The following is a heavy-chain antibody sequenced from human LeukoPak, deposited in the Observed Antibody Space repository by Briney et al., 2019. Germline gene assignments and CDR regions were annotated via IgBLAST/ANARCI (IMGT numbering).Heavy chain of an antibody. V-gene: IGHV1-18*01. CDR3: ARDYSGQWEQLTGWWIDP. CDR1: GYTFTSYG. J-gene: IGHJ5*02. D-gene: IGHD1-26*01. Sequence: GASVKVSCKTSGYTFTSYGISWVRQAPGQGLEWMGWISAYNGNTNYAQKVQGRVTMTRDMSTRTVYMELSDLRPEDTALYYCARDYSGQWEQLTGWWIDPWGQGTLVIVSS. CDR2: ISAYNGNT.